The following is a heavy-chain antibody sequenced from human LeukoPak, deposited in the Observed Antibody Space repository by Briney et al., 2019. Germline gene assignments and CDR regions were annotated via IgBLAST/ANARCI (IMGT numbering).Heavy chain of an antibody. J-gene: IGHJ5*02. CDR1: GFTFSSYA. CDR2: ISGSGGST. Sequence: GGSLRLSCAASGFTFSSYAMSWVRQAPGKGLEWVSAISGSGGSTYYADSVKGRFTISRDNAKNSLYLQMRSLRTEETALYYCAKDRLSISVFGELGSWGQGTLVTVSS. V-gene: IGHV3-23*01. D-gene: IGHD3-3*01. CDR3: AKDRLSISVFGELGS.